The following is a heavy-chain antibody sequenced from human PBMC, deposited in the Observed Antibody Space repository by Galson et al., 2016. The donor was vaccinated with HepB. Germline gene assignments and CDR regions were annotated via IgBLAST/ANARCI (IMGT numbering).Heavy chain of an antibody. D-gene: IGHD3-16*02. V-gene: IGHV3-15*01. CDR2: IKSRSDGETT. CDR3: TTDYGYAWGSYRLGY. Sequence: SLRLSCAASGFSFTSTWMSWVRQAPGVGLEWIGRIKSRSDGETTEFAAPVRGRFSISRDDSKSTVYLQMNSLETDDTAVYFCTTDYGYAWGSYRLGYWGQGTLVTVSS. J-gene: IGHJ4*02. CDR1: GFSFTSTW.